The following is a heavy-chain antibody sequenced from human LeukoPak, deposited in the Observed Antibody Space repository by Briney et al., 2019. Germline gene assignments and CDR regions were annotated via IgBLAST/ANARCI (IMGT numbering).Heavy chain of an antibody. CDR3: ARDSSPNIAAAGFSGSDY. V-gene: IGHV4-61*02. D-gene: IGHD6-13*01. CDR1: GGSISSGSYY. CDR2: IYTSGST. J-gene: IGHJ4*02. Sequence: SQTLSLTCTVSGGSISSGSYYWSWIRQPAGKGLEWIGRIYTSGSTNYNPSLKSRVTISVDTSKNQFSLKLSSVTAADTAVYYCARDSSPNIAAAGFSGSDYWGQGTLVTVSS.